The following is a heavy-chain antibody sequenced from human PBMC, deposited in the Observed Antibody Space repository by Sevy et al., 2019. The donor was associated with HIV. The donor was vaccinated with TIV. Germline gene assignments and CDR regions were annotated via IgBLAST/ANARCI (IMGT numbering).Heavy chain of an antibody. Sequence: GGSLRLSCEASGFTFSDYAIYWVRQAPGKGLECVAVISYDGSEEYYSDYVRGLFTLSRDKATNTAYLQMNNLRLEDTAVYYCARGPEGFNIKSPDSWGPGTLVTVSS. CDR2: ISYDGSEE. J-gene: IGHJ5*01. D-gene: IGHD3-3*01. CDR1: GFTFSDYA. CDR3: ARGPEGFNIKSPDS. V-gene: IGHV3-30*04.